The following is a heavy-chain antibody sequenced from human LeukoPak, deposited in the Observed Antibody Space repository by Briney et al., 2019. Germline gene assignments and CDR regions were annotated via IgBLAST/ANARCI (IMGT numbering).Heavy chain of an antibody. Sequence: GGSLRLSCAASAFTFRTYSVNWVRQAPGKGLEWVSSISSTSSYIYYADSVKGRFTIPRDNSKNSLYLQMNSLRAEDTAVYYCAKDRYSIWYLTIDQWGQGTLVTVSS. CDR3: AKDRYSIWYLTIDQ. D-gene: IGHD6-13*01. CDR2: ISSTSSYI. V-gene: IGHV3-21*04. J-gene: IGHJ4*02. CDR1: AFTFRTYS.